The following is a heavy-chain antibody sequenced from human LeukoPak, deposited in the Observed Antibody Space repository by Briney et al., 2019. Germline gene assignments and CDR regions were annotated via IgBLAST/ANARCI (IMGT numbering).Heavy chain of an antibody. D-gene: IGHD1-26*01. CDR2: ISSSSSYI. CDR1: GFTFSSYS. V-gene: IGHV3-21*04. Sequence: GGSLRLSCAASGFTFSSYSMNWVRQAPGKGLGWVSSISSSSSYIYYADSVKGRFTISRDNAKNSLYLQMNSLRSEDTAVYYCARERGSYWRDFDYWGQGTLVTVSS. CDR3: ARERGSYWRDFDY. J-gene: IGHJ4*02.